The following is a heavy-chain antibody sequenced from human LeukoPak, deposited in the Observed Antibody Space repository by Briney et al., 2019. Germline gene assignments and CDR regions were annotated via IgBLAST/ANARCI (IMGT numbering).Heavy chain of an antibody. Sequence: PGGSLRLSCVGYGFTFSNYAMTWVRQAPGKGLEWVSSISFGGGYTFYADSVKSHFTISRDNSRSTLYLQMNNLRAEDTALYYCAKRIDTRGSTHYHDYWGQGTLVTVSS. J-gene: IGHJ4*02. CDR1: GFTFSNYA. V-gene: IGHV3-23*01. CDR3: AKRIDTRGSTHYHDY. CDR2: ISFGGGYT. D-gene: IGHD3-22*01.